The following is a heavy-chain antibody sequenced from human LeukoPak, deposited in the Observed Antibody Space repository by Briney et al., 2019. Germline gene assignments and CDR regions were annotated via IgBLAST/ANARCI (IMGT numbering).Heavy chain of an antibody. V-gene: IGHV4-59*01. CDR2: IYYSGST. J-gene: IGHJ4*02. CDR1: GGSMSSYY. Sequence: SETLSLTCTVSGGSMSSYYWSWIRQPPGKGLEWIGYIYYSGSTNYNPSLKSRVTISVDTSKNQFSLKLSSVTAADTAVYYCARGLSTVVTPWGYWGQGTLVTVSS. D-gene: IGHD4-23*01. CDR3: ARGLSTVVTPWGY.